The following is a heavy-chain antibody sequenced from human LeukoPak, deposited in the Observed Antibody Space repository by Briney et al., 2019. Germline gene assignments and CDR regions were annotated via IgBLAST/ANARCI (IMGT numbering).Heavy chain of an antibody. CDR3: ARGGFKYNYHDAMDV. CDR1: GFTFSDYW. Sequence: PGGSLRLSCAASGFTFSDYWMHWVRDAPGKGLMWVSRIAGDGGSISYADSVKGRFTISRDNAKNTLYLQMNSQRPEDTAVYYCARGGFKYNYHDAMDVWGQGTTVTVSS. V-gene: IGHV3-74*01. D-gene: IGHD2-15*01. CDR2: IAGDGGSI. J-gene: IGHJ6*02.